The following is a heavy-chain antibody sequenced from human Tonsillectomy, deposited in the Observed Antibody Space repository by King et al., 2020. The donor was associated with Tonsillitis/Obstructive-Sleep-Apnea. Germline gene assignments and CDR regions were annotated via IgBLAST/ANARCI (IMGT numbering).Heavy chain of an antibody. J-gene: IGHJ5*02. D-gene: IGHD3-3*01. CDR3: ARELRFLEWLPRRYNWFDP. Sequence: EVQLVESGGGLVQPGGSLRLSCAASGFPFSSYSRNWFRQAPGRGLEGVSYIIIGSSTIYYADSGKGRLTISRDNAKNSRYRQMNSLRDEDTAVYYCARELRFLEWLPRRYNWFDPWGQGTLVTVSS. CDR2: IIIGSSTI. CDR1: GFPFSSYS. V-gene: IGHV3-48*02.